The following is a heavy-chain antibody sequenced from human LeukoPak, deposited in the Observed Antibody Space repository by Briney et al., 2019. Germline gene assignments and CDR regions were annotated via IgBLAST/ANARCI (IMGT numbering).Heavy chain of an antibody. CDR1: GFXFSSNS. CDR3: AKDQYGEAFDI. CDR2: ISSSSNYI. Sequence: PGGSLRLSCAASGFXFSSNSINWVRQAPGKGLEWVSSISSSSNYIYYADSVKGRFTISRDNAKNSLYLQMNSLRAEDTAVYYCAKDQYGEAFDIWGPGTMVTVSS. J-gene: IGHJ3*02. D-gene: IGHD4-17*01. V-gene: IGHV3-21*04.